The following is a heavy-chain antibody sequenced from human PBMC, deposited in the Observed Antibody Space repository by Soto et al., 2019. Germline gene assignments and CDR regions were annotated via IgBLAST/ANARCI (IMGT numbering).Heavy chain of an antibody. V-gene: IGHV3-23*01. CDR1: GFTFSSYA. D-gene: IGHD3-16*02. Sequence: GGSLRLSCAASGFTFSSYAMSWVRQAPGKGLEWVSAISGSGGSTYYADSVKGRFTISRDNSKNTLYLQMNSLRAEDTAVYYCAKSGWDDYIWGSYRYNYFDYWGQGTLVTVSS. J-gene: IGHJ4*02. CDR3: AKSGWDDYIWGSYRYNYFDY. CDR2: ISGSGGST.